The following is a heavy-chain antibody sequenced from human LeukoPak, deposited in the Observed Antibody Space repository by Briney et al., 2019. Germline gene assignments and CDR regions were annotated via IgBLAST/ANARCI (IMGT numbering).Heavy chain of an antibody. CDR2: ISWNSGSI. Sequence: GGSLRLSCAASGFTFDDYAMHWVRHAPGKGLEWVSGISWNSGSIGYADSVKGRFTISRDNAKNSLYLQMNSLRAGDTAVYYCARGELTSRAFGIWGQGTMVTVSS. V-gene: IGHV3-9*01. CDR1: GFTFDDYA. CDR3: ARGELTSRAFGI. J-gene: IGHJ3*02. D-gene: IGHD3-10*01.